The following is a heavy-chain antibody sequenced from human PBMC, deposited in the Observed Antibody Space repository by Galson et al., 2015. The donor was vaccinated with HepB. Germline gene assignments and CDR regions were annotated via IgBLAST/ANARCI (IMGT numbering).Heavy chain of an antibody. Sequence: SLRLSCAASGFTFSSYAMTWVRQAPGKGLEWVAVISYDGSNKYYADSVKGRFTISRDNSKNTLYLQMNSLRAEDTAVYYCARLGPRYCSSTSCYQYFDYWGRGTLVTVSS. D-gene: IGHD2-2*01. J-gene: IGHJ4*02. CDR3: ARLGPRYCSSTSCYQYFDY. CDR1: GFTFSSYA. V-gene: IGHV3-30-3*01. CDR2: ISYDGSNK.